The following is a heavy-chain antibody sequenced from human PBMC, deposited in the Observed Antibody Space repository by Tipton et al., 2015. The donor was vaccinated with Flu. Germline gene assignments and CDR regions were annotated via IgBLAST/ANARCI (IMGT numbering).Heavy chain of an antibody. V-gene: IGHV4-38-2*01. D-gene: IGHD4-11*01. CDR3: ARRDYSNYVSNPKSWFDP. CDR2: VSRTGST. CDR1: GDSISSDFY. Sequence: LRLSCAVSGDSISSDFYWAWIRQFPGKGLEWIGTVSRTGSTIYNPSLKSRVTISIDTSKNQFSLNMRSVTAADMAVYYCARRDYSNYVSNPKSWFDPWGQGTLVAVSS. J-gene: IGHJ5*02.